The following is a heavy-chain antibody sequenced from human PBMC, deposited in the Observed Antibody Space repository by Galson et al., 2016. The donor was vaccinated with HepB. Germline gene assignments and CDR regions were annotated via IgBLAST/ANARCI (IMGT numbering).Heavy chain of an antibody. CDR1: GYTFINYY. D-gene: IGHD3-10*01. V-gene: IGHV1-46*01. Sequence: SVKVSCKASGYTFINYYMHWVRQAPGQGLEWMGIGNPRTGSTSYAQKFQDRVTVTRETSTSTVYMELSIRRSEDTAVYYWARDRGSNSLKGYGMDVWGQGTTVTVSS. J-gene: IGHJ6*02. CDR3: ARDRGSNSLKGYGMDV. CDR2: GNPRTGST.